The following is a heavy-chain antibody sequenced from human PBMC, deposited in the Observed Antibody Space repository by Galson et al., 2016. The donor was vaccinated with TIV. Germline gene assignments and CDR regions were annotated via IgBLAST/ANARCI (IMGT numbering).Heavy chain of an antibody. J-gene: IGHJ6*04. CDR1: GGTFKIHS. D-gene: IGHD3-3*01. V-gene: IGHV1-69*01. Sequence: SVKVSCKASGGTFKIHSITWVRQAPGQGLEWMGGIIPVFGTANYAQSFRGRVTITADESTNTAYLQLSSLRSDDTAVYYCARVPTKTFDFWSGFDSSFCMDVWGKGTTVTVSS. CDR3: ARVPTKTFDFWSGFDSSFCMDV. CDR2: IIPVFGTA.